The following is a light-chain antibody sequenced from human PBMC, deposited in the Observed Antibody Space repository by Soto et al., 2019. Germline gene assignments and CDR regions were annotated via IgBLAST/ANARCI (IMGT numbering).Light chain of an antibody. Sequence: DIQMTQSPSSLSASVGDRVTITCRASQSISRHLSWYQQKPGKAPQLLIYAASRLQSGVPARFSGSGSGTEFTLTISSLQPEHSDTYYCQQSHNIPLTLGGGTKVDIK. CDR2: AAS. CDR1: QSISRH. CDR3: QQSHNIPLT. V-gene: IGKV1-39*01. J-gene: IGKJ4*01.